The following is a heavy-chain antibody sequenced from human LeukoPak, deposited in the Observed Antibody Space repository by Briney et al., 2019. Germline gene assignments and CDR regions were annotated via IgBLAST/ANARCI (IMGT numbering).Heavy chain of an antibody. V-gene: IGHV3-53*01. J-gene: IGHJ4*02. CDR1: GFTVSSNY. Sequence: PGGSLRLSCAASGFTVSSNYMSWVRQAPGKGLEWVSVIYSGGSTYYADSVKGRFTISRDNSKNTLYLQMNSLRAEDTAVYYCARLMTGSWYDMGDYWGQGTLVTVSS. D-gene: IGHD6-13*01. CDR3: ARLMTGSWYDMGDY. CDR2: IYSGGST.